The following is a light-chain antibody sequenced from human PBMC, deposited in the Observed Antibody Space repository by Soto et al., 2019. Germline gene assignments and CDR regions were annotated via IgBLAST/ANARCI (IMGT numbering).Light chain of an antibody. CDR2: AAF. J-gene: IGKJ5*01. CDR1: QGLSSY. V-gene: IGKV1-9*01. CDR3: QQLKSYPIT. Sequence: IRLSPSLSFLSTSVGQTITISCRASQGLSSYLAWYQQKPGKAPNLLIYAAFTLQSGVPSRFSGSGSGTEFTLTISSLQPEDFATYYCQQLKSYPITFGQGTRLEIK.